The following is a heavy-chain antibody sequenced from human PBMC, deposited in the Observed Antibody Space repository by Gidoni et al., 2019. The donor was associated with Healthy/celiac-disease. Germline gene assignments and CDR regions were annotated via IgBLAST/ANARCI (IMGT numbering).Heavy chain of an antibody. D-gene: IGHD3-3*01. V-gene: IGHV3-30*18. CDR3: AKEPYYEFWPPPYYFDY. CDR1: GFPFGSSG. J-gene: IGHJ4*02. Sequence: QVQLVASGGGVVQPGRSLGLSCAASGFPFGSSGMHWVRQAPGQGLEWVGVISYDGSNKYYADSVKGRLTISRDNSKNTLYLQMNSLRAEDTAVYYCAKEPYYEFWPPPYYFDYWGQGTLVTVSS. CDR2: ISYDGSNK.